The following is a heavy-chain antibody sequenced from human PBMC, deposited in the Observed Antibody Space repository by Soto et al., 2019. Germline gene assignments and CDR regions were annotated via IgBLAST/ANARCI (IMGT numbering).Heavy chain of an antibody. J-gene: IGHJ4*02. CDR3: AKGDPRSDSSGYLLDY. CDR1: GFTFSSYV. D-gene: IGHD3-22*01. V-gene: IGHV3-30*18. CDR2: ISYDGSNK. Sequence: GGSLRLSCAASGFTFSSYVMHWVRQSPGKGLEWVAVISYDGSNKYYADSVKGRFTISRDNSKNTLYLQMNSLRAEDTAVYYCAKGDPRSDSSGYLLDYWGQGTLVTVSS.